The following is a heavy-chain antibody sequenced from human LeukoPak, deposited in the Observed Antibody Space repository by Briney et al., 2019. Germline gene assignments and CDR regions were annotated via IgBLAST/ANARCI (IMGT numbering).Heavy chain of an antibody. V-gene: IGHV3-21*01. D-gene: IGHD6-19*01. Sequence: PGGSLRLSCAASGFTFSSYSTNWVRQAPGKGLEWVSSISSSSSYIYYADSVKGRFTISRDNAKNSLYLQMNSLRAGDTAVYYCARKAVAGDYYYYMDVWGKGTTVTVSS. CDR2: ISSSSSYI. CDR1: GFTFSSYS. CDR3: ARKAVAGDYYYYMDV. J-gene: IGHJ6*03.